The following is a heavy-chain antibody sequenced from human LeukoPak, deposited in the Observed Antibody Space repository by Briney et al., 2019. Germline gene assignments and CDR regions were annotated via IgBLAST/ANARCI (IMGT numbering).Heavy chain of an antibody. CDR2: MNPNSGNT. CDR1: GYTFTSYD. Sequence: ASVKVSCKASGYTFTSYDINCVRQATGQGLEWMGWMNPNSGNTGYAQKFQGRVTMTRNTSISTAYMELSSLRSEDTAVYYCARGRYYDSSGYYATYYYYGMDVWGEGTTVTVSS. J-gene: IGHJ6*04. CDR3: ARGRYYDSSGYYATYYYYGMDV. V-gene: IGHV1-8*01. D-gene: IGHD3-22*01.